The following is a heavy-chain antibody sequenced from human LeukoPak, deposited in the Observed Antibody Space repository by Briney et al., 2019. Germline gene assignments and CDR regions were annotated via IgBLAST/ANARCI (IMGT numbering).Heavy chain of an antibody. CDR1: GFTFSSYE. Sequence: GGSLRLSCAASGFTFSSYEMNWVRQAPGKGLEWVSYIASGGGANRFYSESVKGRFTISRDNAKNSLYLHINSLRAEDTGVYYCARIGTTTRGPAGLDVWGQGTTVTVSS. CDR2: IASGGGANR. D-gene: IGHD2/OR15-2a*01. CDR3: ARIGTTTRGPAGLDV. J-gene: IGHJ6*02. V-gene: IGHV3-48*03.